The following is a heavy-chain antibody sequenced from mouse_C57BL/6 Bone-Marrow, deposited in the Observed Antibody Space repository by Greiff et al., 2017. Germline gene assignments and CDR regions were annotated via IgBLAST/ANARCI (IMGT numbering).Heavy chain of an antibody. CDR2: IYPRSGNT. CDR3: ARDITTVARFAY. D-gene: IGHD1-1*01. CDR1: GYTFTSYG. V-gene: IGHV1-81*01. J-gene: IGHJ3*01. Sequence: QVQLQQSGAELARPGASVKLSCKASGYTFTSYGISWVKQRTGQGLEWIGEIYPRSGNTYYNEKFKGKATLTADKSSSTAYMELRSLTSEDSAVYFCARDITTVARFAYWGQGTLVTVSA.